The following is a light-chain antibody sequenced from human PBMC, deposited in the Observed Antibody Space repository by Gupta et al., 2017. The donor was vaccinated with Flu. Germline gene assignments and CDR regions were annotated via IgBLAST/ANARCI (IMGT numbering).Light chain of an antibody. J-gene: IGLJ3*02. Sequence: ITCTGTSSDVGGYNYVSWYHQHPGKAPNLMLYEVNNRPSGVSHPFSCSKSGTTAALTISVLQAEDEAAYYYRAYTSSSTSLWVFGGGTKLTVL. V-gene: IGLV2-14*01. CDR3: RAYTSSSTSLWV. CDR1: SSDVGGYNY. CDR2: EVN.